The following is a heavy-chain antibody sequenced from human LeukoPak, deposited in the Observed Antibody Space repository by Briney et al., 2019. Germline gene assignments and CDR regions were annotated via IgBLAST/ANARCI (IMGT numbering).Heavy chain of an antibody. D-gene: IGHD4-17*01. CDR3: ATNDYGDPNYY. Sequence: GGSLRLSCAASGFTFSSYGMHWVRQAPGKGLEWVAVIWYDGSNKYYADSVKGRFTISRDNSKNTLYLQMNSLRAEDTAVYYCATNDYGDPNYYWGQGTLVTVSS. CDR2: IWYDGSNK. J-gene: IGHJ4*02. V-gene: IGHV3-33*01. CDR1: GFTFSSYG.